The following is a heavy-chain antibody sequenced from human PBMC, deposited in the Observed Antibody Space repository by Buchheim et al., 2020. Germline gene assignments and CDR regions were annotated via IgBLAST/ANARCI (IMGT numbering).Heavy chain of an antibody. CDR2: ISYDGSNK. V-gene: IGHV3-30*03. CDR1: GFTFSSYG. CDR3: ARSDFDY. J-gene: IGHJ4*02. Sequence: QVQLVESGGGVVQPGRSLRLSCAASGFTFSSYGMHWVRQAPGKGLEWVAVISYDGSNKYYADSVKGRFTISRDNSKTTLYLQMNSLRAEDTAVYYCARSDFDYWGQGTL.